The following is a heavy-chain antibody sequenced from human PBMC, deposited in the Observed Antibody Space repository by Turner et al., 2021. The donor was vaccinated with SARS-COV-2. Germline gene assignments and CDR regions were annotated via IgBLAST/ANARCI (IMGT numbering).Heavy chain of an antibody. Sequence: QLQLQESGPGLVKPSETLSLTCTVSGGSISSSSYYWGWIRQPPGKGLEWIGSIYYSGSTYYNPSLKSRVTISVDTSKNQFSLKLSSVTAADTAVYYCARTYYDFWSGYCGTPGYFDYWGQGTLVTVSS. J-gene: IGHJ4*02. CDR2: IYYSGST. D-gene: IGHD3-3*01. CDR3: ARTYYDFWSGYCGTPGYFDY. V-gene: IGHV4-39*01. CDR1: GGSISSSSYY.